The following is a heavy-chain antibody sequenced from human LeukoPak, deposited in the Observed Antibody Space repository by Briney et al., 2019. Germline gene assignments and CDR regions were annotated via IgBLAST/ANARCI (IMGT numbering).Heavy chain of an antibody. J-gene: IGHJ3*02. CDR3: ARVWRFGDLSDAFDI. CDR2: IYYSGST. V-gene: IGHV4-39*07. D-gene: IGHD3-10*01. Sequence: SETLSLTCTVSGGSISSSSYYWGWIRQPPGKGLEWIGSIYYSGSTYYNPSLKSRVTISVDTSKNQFSLKLSSVTAADTAVYYCARVWRFGDLSDAFDIWGQGTMVIVSS. CDR1: GGSISSSSYY.